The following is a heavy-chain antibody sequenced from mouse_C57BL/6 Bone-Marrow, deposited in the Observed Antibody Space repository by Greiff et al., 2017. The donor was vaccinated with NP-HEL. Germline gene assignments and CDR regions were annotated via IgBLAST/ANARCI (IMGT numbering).Heavy chain of an antibody. CDR3: TTGGSSPYAMDY. CDR2: IDPENGDT. V-gene: IGHV14-4*01. J-gene: IGHJ4*01. D-gene: IGHD1-1*01. Sequence: VQLKQSGAELVRPGASVKLSCTVSGFNIKDDYMHWVKQRPEQGLEWIGWIDPENGDTEYASKFQGKATITADTSSNTASLQLSSLTSEDTAVYYCTTGGSSPYAMDYWGQGTSVTVSS. CDR1: GFNIKDDY.